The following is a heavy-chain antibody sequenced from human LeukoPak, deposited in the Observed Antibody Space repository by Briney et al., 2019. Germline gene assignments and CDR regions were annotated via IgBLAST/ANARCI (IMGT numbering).Heavy chain of an antibody. J-gene: IGHJ4*02. CDR1: GFTFSSYA. CDR2: VYSGGST. D-gene: IGHD5-18*01. CDR3: AREVAGSYGLFDY. V-gene: IGHV3-66*01. Sequence: GGSLRLSCAASGFTFSSYAMHWVRQAPGKGLEWVSGVYSGGSTYYADSVKGRFTISRDNSKNTVVLQMNSLRAEDTAVYYCAREVAGSYGLFDYWGQGTLVTVSS.